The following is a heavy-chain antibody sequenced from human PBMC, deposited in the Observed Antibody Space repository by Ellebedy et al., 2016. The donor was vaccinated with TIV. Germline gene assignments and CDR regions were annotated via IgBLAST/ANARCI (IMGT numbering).Heavy chain of an antibody. CDR1: GFTFSTYW. D-gene: IGHD1-26*01. Sequence: GESLKISXAASGFTFSTYWMSWVRQAPGKGLEWVANIKQDGSEEYYVESVKGRFTISRDNAMNSLYLQMNSLRAEDTAVYYCARDKVVKLGDLPGGLKDYWGQGTLVTVSS. V-gene: IGHV3-7*01. J-gene: IGHJ4*02. CDR3: ARDKVVKLGDLPGGLKDY. CDR2: IKQDGSEE.